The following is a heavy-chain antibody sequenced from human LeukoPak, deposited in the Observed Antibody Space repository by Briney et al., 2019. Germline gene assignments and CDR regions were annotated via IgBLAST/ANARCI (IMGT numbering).Heavy chain of an antibody. CDR3: AKGPMVRGVTPFDY. Sequence: SLXXXXAASGFTFDDYAMHWVRQAPGKGLEWVSGISWNSGSIVYADSGKGRFTISRDNAKNSLYLQMNSLRAEDTALYYCAKGPMVRGVTPFDYWGQGTLVTVSS. J-gene: IGHJ4*02. CDR1: GFTFDDYA. V-gene: IGHV3-9*01. D-gene: IGHD3-10*01. CDR2: ISWNSGSI.